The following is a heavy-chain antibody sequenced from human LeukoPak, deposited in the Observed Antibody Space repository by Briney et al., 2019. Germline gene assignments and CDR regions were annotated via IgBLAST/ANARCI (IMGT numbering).Heavy chain of an antibody. CDR1: GFTFTSSA. CDR2: ISAYNGNT. CDR3: ARNSGSYYCLDL. J-gene: IGHJ5*02. V-gene: IGHV1-18*01. Sequence: ASVKVSCKASGFTFTSSAVQWVRQARGQRLEWIGWISAYNGNTNYALKLQGRVTMTTDTSTSTAYMELRSLRSDDTAVYYCARNSGSYYCLDLWGQGTLVTVSS. D-gene: IGHD1-26*01.